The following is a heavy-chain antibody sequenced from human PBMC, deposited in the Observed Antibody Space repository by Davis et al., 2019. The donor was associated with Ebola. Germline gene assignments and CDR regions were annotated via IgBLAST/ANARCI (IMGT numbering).Heavy chain of an antibody. CDR1: GYTFTSYY. CDR2: LNPSGGST. D-gene: IGHD3-9*01. Sequence: ASVKVSCKASGYTFTSYYIHWVRQAPGQGLEWMGILNPSGGSTTYAQNFQGRVTVTRDTSTSTVYMEFSSLRSEDTAIYYCARVWSDVLTGYSTNYLGYWGQGTLVTVSS. CDR3: ARVWSDVLTGYSTNYLGY. J-gene: IGHJ4*02. V-gene: IGHV1-46*01.